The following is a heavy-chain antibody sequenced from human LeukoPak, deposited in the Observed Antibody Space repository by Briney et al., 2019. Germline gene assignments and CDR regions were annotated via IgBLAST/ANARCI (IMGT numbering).Heavy chain of an antibody. Sequence: GASVKVSCKASGYTFSNYGIRWVRQAPGQGLEWMGWISAYNGNTNYAQKFQGRVTMTTDTSTSTAYMELRSLSFDDTAVYYCARDDYGDYRRYWGRGTLVTVSS. CDR3: ARDDYGDYRRY. D-gene: IGHD4-17*01. V-gene: IGHV1-18*04. J-gene: IGHJ4*02. CDR2: ISAYNGNT. CDR1: GYTFSNYG.